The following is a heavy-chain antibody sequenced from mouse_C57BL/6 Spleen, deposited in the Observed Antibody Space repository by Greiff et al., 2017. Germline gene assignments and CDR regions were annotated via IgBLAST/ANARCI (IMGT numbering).Heavy chain of an antibody. J-gene: IGHJ3*01. Sequence: LQESGPELVKPGASVKISCKASGYAFSSSWMNWVKQRPGKGLEWIGRIYPGDGDTNYNGKFKGKATLTADKSSSTAYMQLSSLTSEDSAVYFGASYSSGYEGAWFAYWGQGTLVTVSA. D-gene: IGHD3-2*02. V-gene: IGHV1-82*01. CDR1: GYAFSSSW. CDR2: IYPGDGDT. CDR3: ASYSSGYEGAWFAY.